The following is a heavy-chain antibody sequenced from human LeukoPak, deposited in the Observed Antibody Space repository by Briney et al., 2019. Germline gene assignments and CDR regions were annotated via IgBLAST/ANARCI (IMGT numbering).Heavy chain of an antibody. CDR3: ARANGYGLLDC. D-gene: IGHD5-18*01. J-gene: IGHJ4*02. V-gene: IGHV4-39*07. Sequence: SETLSLTCTVSGGSISSSSYYWGWIRQPPGKGLEWIGSIYYSGSTYYNPSLKSRVTISVDTSKNQFSLKLSSVTAADTAVYYCARANGYGLLDCWGQGTLVTVSS. CDR1: GGSISSSSYY. CDR2: IYYSGST.